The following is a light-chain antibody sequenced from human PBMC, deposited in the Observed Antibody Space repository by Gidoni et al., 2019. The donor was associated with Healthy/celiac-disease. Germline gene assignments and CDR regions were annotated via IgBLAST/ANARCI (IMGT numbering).Light chain of an antibody. CDR1: NIGSKS. CDR2: YDS. V-gene: IGLV3-21*04. J-gene: IGLJ1*01. Sequence: SYVLPQPPSVSVAPGKTARITCGGNNIGSKSVPWYQQKPGQAPVLVIYYDSDRPSGIPERFSGSNSGNTATLTISRVEAGDEADYYCQVWDSSSDHYVFGTGTKVTVL. CDR3: QVWDSSSDHYV.